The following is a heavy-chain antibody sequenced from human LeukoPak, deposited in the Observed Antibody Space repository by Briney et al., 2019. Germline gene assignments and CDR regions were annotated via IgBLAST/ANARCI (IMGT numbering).Heavy chain of an antibody. J-gene: IGHJ5*02. CDR1: GYSFTSYW. D-gene: IGHD2-21*02. CDR3: ARVMTSTRGGFDP. CDR2: IYPGDSDT. V-gene: IGHV5-51*01. Sequence: GESLKISCKGSGYSFTSYWIGWVRQMPGKGLEWMGIIYPGDSDTRYSPSFQGQVTISADKSISTAYLQWSSLKASDTATYYCARVMTSTRGGFDPWGQGTLVTVSS.